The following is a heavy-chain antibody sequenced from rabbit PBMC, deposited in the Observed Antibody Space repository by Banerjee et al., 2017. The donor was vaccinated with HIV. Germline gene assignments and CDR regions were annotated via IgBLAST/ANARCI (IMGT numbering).Heavy chain of an antibody. J-gene: IGHJ4*01. CDR3: ARATMTMVILNL. CDR1: GFSFSSSYY. V-gene: IGHV1S40*01. D-gene: IGHD2-1*01. CDR2: IYAGSSGST. Sequence: QSLEESGGDLVKPGASLTLTCTASGFSFSSSYYMCWVRQAPGKGLEWIACIYAGSSGSTYYASWAKGRFTISKTSSTTVTLQMTSLTAADTATYFCARATMTMVILNLWGPGTLVTVS.